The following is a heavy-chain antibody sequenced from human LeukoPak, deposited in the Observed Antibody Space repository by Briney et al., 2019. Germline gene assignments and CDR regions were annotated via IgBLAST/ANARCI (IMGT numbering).Heavy chain of an antibody. V-gene: IGHV4-34*01. CDR3: ARGRGGISSYYYFDY. Sequence: SETLSLTCTVYGGSFSEYYWNWIRQPPGKELEWIGEVNQSGSTNLNPSLKSRVTMAVDTSKNQFSLKLSSVTAEDTSVYYCARGRGGISSYYYFDYWGPGTLVTVSS. CDR1: GGSFSEYY. J-gene: IGHJ4*02. D-gene: IGHD2-2*01. CDR2: VNQSGST.